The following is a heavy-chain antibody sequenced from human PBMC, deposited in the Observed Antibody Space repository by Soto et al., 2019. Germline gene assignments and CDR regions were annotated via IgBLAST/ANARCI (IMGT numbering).Heavy chain of an antibody. J-gene: IGHJ4*02. Sequence: EVQLVESGGGLVKPGGSLRLSCAASGFTFSSYSMNWVRQAPGKGLEWVSSISSSSSYIYYADSVKGRFTISRDNAQNSLYLQMNRLRAEDTAVYYWARDRVRSGGSPPDYWGQGTLVTVSS. CDR2: ISSSSSYI. D-gene: IGHD2-15*01. V-gene: IGHV3-21*01. CDR1: GFTFSSYS. CDR3: ARDRVRSGGSPPDY.